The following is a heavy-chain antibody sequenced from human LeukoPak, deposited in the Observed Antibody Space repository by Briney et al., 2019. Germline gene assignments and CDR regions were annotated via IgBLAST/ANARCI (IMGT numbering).Heavy chain of an antibody. D-gene: IGHD3-9*01. CDR2: ISYDGSNK. CDR1: GFTFSSYA. V-gene: IGHV3-30*04. CDR3: AREGLRYFDCLLYMSHDAFDI. J-gene: IGHJ3*02. Sequence: PGRSLRLSCAASGFTFSSYAMHWVRQAQGKGLEGVAVISYDGSNKYYADSVKGRFTISRDNSKNTLYLQMNSLRAEDTAVYYCAREGLRYFDCLLYMSHDAFDIWGQGTMVTVSS.